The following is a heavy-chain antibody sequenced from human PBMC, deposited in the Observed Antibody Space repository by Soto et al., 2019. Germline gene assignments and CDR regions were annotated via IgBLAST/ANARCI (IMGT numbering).Heavy chain of an antibody. Sequence: GGSLRLSCAASGFTFRSFTMNWVRQAPGKGLEWVSTISSNSAYIYYTDALRGRFTISRDNAKNTLYLQMNSLRAEDTAIYYCARTFIAAGGSFDSWGQGALVTVSS. CDR1: GFTFRSFT. D-gene: IGHD6-13*01. J-gene: IGHJ4*02. V-gene: IGHV3-21*04. CDR3: ARTFIAAGGSFDS. CDR2: ISSNSAYI.